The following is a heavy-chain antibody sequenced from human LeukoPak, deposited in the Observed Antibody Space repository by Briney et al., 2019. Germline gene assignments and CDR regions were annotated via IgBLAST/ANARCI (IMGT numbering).Heavy chain of an antibody. CDR2: ISPSGST. Sequence: SETLSLTCTVSGGSISSGSYYWSWIRQPAGKGLEWIGRISPSGSTNYNPSLTSRVTISVDTSKNQFSLKLSFLTAADTAVYYCARDSREYGSGSYLGYWGQGTLVTVSS. V-gene: IGHV4-61*02. J-gene: IGHJ4*02. D-gene: IGHD3-10*01. CDR3: ARDSREYGSGSYLGY. CDR1: GGSISSGSYY.